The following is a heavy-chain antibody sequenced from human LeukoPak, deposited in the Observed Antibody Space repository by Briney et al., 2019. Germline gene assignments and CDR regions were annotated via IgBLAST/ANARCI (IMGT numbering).Heavy chain of an antibody. D-gene: IGHD2-15*01. CDR3: ASAGYCSGGSCYPIDY. V-gene: IGHV4-59*01. Sequence: SETLSLTCTVSGGSISSYYWSWIRQPPGKGLEWIGYIYYSGSTNYNPSLKSRVTISVDTSKNQFSLKLSSVTAADTAVYYCASAGYCSGGSCYPIDYWGQGTLVTVSS. J-gene: IGHJ4*02. CDR1: GGSISSYY. CDR2: IYYSGST.